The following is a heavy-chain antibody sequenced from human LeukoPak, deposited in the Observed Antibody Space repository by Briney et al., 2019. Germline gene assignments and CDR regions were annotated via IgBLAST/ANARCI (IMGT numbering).Heavy chain of an antibody. CDR1: GFTVSSNY. J-gene: IGHJ4*02. Sequence: GGPLRLSCAASGFTVSSNYMSWVRQAPGKGLEWVSVIYSGGSTYYADSVKGRFTISRDNSKNTLYLQMNSLRAEDTAVYYCASYSSGWYAVRYWGQGTLVTVSS. V-gene: IGHV3-53*01. CDR3: ASYSSGWYAVRY. CDR2: IYSGGST. D-gene: IGHD6-19*01.